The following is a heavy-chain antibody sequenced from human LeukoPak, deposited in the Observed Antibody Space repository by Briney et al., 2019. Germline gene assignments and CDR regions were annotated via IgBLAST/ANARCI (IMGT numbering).Heavy chain of an antibody. V-gene: IGHV3-23*01. CDR2: ISGSGGGT. J-gene: IGHJ4*02. D-gene: IGHD6-13*01. CDR1: GFTFYNYA. Sequence: GGSLRLSCAASGFTFYNYAMSWVRQAPGKGLEWVSAISGSGGGTYYADSVRGRFTISRDNSKNTLNLQMNSLRAEDMALYYCARDIVAAGGRYFDHWGQGTLVTVSS. CDR3: ARDIVAAGGRYFDH.